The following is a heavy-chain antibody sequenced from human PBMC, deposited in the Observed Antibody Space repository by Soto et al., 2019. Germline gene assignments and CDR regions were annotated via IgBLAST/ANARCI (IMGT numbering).Heavy chain of an antibody. CDR2: VYNSGST. V-gene: IGHV4-59*01. J-gene: IGHJ4*02. D-gene: IGHD6-13*01. Sequence: LSLTCPVSGGSISSNYWTWIRQPPGKGLEWIGYVYNSGSTNYNPSLKSRVTISEDTSKSQFPLKVNSMTAADTAVYYCARYRRGAVAGYTLDNWGQGSLVTVSS. CDR1: GGSISSNY. CDR3: ARYRRGAVAGYTLDN.